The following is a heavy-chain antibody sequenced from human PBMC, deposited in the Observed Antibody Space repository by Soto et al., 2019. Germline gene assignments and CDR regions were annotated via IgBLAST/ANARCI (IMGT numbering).Heavy chain of an antibody. Sequence: DSVKVRFTISRDNSKNTLYLQMNILRAEDTAVYYCARAHSGRSLTTDPWGQGTLVTVSS. CDR3: ARAHSGRSLTTDP. V-gene: IGHV3-30*07. J-gene: IGHJ5*02. D-gene: IGHD1-26*01.